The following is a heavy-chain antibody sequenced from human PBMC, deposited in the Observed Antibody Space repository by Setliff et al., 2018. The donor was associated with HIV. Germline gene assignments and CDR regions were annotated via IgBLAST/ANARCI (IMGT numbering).Heavy chain of an antibody. V-gene: IGHV4-31*03. D-gene: IGHD3-9*01. Sequence: KPSETLSLTCTVSGGSISSGDYYWSWIRQHPGKGLEWIGYIYYSGSTYYNPSLKSRVTISVDTSKNQFSLRLSSVTAADTAVYYCARDQSDYNVLTGFGDFDYWGHGTLVTVSS. CDR2: IYYSGST. J-gene: IGHJ4*01. CDR1: GGSISSGDYY. CDR3: ARDQSDYNVLTGFGDFDY.